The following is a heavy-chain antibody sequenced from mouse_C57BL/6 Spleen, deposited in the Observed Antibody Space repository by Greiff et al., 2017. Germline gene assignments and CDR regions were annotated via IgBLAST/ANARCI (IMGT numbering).Heavy chain of an antibody. V-gene: IGHV1-81*01. CDR3: ARQGDGYEVAY. Sequence: QVQLQQSGAELARPGASVKLSCKASGYTFTSYGISWVKQRTGQGLEWIGEIYPRSGNTYYNEKFKGKATLTADKSSSTAHMELRSLTSEDSAVYFCARQGDGYEVAYWGQGTLVTVSA. D-gene: IGHD2-2*01. J-gene: IGHJ3*01. CDR1: GYTFTSYG. CDR2: IYPRSGNT.